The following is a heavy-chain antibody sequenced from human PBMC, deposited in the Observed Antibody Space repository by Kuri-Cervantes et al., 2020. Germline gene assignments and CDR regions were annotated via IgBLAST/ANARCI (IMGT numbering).Heavy chain of an antibody. J-gene: IGHJ4*02. Sequence: ETLSLTCAASGFTFSSYAMHWVRQAPGKGLEWVANIKQDGSEKYYVDSVKGRFTISRDNAKNSLYLQMNSLRAEDTAVYYCARVGVVVAATRGDFDYWGQGTLVTVSS. V-gene: IGHV3-7*01. CDR1: GFTFSSYA. CDR2: IKQDGSEK. D-gene: IGHD2-15*01. CDR3: ARVGVVVAATRGDFDY.